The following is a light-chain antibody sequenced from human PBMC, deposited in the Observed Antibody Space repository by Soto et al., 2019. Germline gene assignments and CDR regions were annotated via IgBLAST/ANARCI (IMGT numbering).Light chain of an antibody. V-gene: IGKV1-39*01. CDR1: QTINTY. Sequence: DIQMTQSPSSLSASFGDRVTIPFRARQTINTYLNWYQQTPGTAPKLLIYDASSLQSGVPSRFRGSGSGTDFTLTITSLQPEDFATYYCQQSYTTPLTFGGGIKVDIK. CDR3: QQSYTTPLT. CDR2: DAS. J-gene: IGKJ4*01.